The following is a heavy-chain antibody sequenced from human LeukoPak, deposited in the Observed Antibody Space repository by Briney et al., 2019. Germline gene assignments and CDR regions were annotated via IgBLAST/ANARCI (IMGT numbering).Heavy chain of an antibody. Sequence: GGSLRLSCAASGFTFSSYSMNWVRQAPGKGLEWVSSISSSSSYIYYADSVKGRFTISRDNAKNSLYLQMNSLRAEDTAVYYCARDSLVGSTTPVFDYWGQGTLVTVSS. V-gene: IGHV3-21*04. D-gene: IGHD1-26*01. CDR3: ARDSLVGSTTPVFDY. CDR1: GFTFSSYS. J-gene: IGHJ4*02. CDR2: ISSSSSYI.